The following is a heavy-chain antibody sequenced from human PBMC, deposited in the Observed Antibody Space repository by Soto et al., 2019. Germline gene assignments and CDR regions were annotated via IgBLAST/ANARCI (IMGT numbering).Heavy chain of an antibody. CDR1: GGSLSSSSYY. CDR3: ARLPLSSAYYPHYIDY. CDR2: LYYSGST. J-gene: IGHJ4*02. D-gene: IGHD3-22*01. Sequence: QLQLQESGPGLVKPSETLSLTCTVSGGSLSSSSYYWGWIRQPPGKGLEWIGSLYYSGSTYYNPSLKSRVTISVDTSKNQFSLKLSSVTAADTAVYYCARLPLSSAYYPHYIDYWGQGTLVTVSS. V-gene: IGHV4-39*01.